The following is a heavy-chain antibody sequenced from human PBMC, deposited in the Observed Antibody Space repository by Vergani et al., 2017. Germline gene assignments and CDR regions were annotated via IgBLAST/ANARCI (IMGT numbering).Heavy chain of an antibody. J-gene: IGHJ6*02. CDR1: GFTFSSYG. V-gene: IGHV3-30*03. CDR2: ISYDGSNK. D-gene: IGHD2-15*01. CDR3: ARDLPAQYCSGGSCYGPLRVYGMDV. Sequence: QVQLVESGGGVVQPGRSLRLSCAASGFTFSSYGMHWVRQAPGKGLEWVAVISYDGSNKYYADSVKGRFTISRDNSKNTLYLQMNSLRAEDTAVYYCARDLPAQYCSGGSCYGPLRVYGMDVWGQGTTVTVSS.